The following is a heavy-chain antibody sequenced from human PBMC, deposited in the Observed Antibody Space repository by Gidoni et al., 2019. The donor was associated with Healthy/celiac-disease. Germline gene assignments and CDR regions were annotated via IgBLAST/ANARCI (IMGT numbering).Heavy chain of an antibody. CDR2: ISGSGGST. CDR1: GFPFSSYA. D-gene: IGHD6-19*01. Sequence: ELQTLESGGGLVQPGGSLRLSCAASGFPFSSYAMSWVRQAPGKGLEWGSAISGSGGSTYYADSVKGRFTISRDNSKNTLYLQMNSLRAEDTAVYYCAKRRIAVAVFDYWGQGTLVTVSS. V-gene: IGHV3-23*01. J-gene: IGHJ4*02. CDR3: AKRRIAVAVFDY.